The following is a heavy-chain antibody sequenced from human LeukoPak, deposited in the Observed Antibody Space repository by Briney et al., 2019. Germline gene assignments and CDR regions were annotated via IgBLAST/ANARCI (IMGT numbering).Heavy chain of an antibody. V-gene: IGHV3-33*01. CDR3: ARALSAMVPDY. Sequence: GRSLRLSCAASGFTFSSYGMHWVRQAPGKGLEWVAVIWYDGSNKYYADSVKGRFTISRDNSKNTLYLQMNSLRAEDTAVYYCARALSAMVPDYWGQGTLVTVSS. CDR1: GFTFSSYG. D-gene: IGHD5-18*01. CDR2: IWYDGSNK. J-gene: IGHJ4*02.